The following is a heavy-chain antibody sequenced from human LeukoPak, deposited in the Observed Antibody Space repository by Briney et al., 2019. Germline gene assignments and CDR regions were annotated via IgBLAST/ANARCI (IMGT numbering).Heavy chain of an antibody. D-gene: IGHD1-26*01. CDR2: INWNGGST. CDR1: GFTFDDYG. CDR3: AKYPGGFTGIVNYYHMDV. V-gene: IGHV3-20*04. J-gene: IGHJ6*03. Sequence: GGSLRLSCAASGFTFDDYGMSWVRQAPGKGLEWVSGINWNGGSTGYADSVKGRFTISRDNSKNTLFLQMNSLRAEDTALYYCAKYPGGFTGIVNYYHMDVWGKGTTVTVSS.